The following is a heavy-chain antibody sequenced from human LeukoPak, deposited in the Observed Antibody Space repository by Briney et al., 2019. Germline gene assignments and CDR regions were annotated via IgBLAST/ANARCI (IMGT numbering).Heavy chain of an antibody. D-gene: IGHD1-26*01. Sequence: SETLSLTCTVSGGSISSSSYYWGWIRQPPGKGLEWIGSIYYSGSTYYNPSLKSRVTISVDTSKNQFSLKLSSVTAADTAVYYCARGWAIGRNWFDPWGQGTLVTVSS. CDR3: ARGWAIGRNWFDP. CDR2: IYYSGST. J-gene: IGHJ5*02. V-gene: IGHV4-39*07. CDR1: GGSISSSSYY.